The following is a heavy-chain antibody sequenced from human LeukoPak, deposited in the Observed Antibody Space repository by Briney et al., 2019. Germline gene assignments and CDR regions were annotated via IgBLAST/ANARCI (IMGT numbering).Heavy chain of an antibody. CDR3: GSAGIAKGSFDP. D-gene: IGHD2-21*01. J-gene: IGHJ5*02. CDR2: INPSGGST. Sequence: ASVKVSCKASGYTFTTYYMHRVRQAPGQGLEWMGVINPSGGSTNYAQKFQGRVTMTRDTSTSTVYMELSSLRSEDTAVYYCGSAGIAKGSFDPWGQGTLVTVSS. CDR1: GYTFTTYY. V-gene: IGHV1-46*01.